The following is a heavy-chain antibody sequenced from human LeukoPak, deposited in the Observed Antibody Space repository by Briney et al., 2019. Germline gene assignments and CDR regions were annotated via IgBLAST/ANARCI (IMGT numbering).Heavy chain of an antibody. V-gene: IGHV3-23*01. D-gene: IGHD1-26*01. CDR3: ANFGRWGYFSY. CDR1: GFAFSSYA. Sequence: GGSLRLSCAASGFAFSSYAMSWVRQAPGKGLEWVSAISGSGGSTYYADSVKGRFTISRDNSKNTLYLQMNSLKAEDTAVYYCANFGRWGYFSYWGEEAMVTVAS. CDR2: ISGSGGST. J-gene: IGHJ4*02.